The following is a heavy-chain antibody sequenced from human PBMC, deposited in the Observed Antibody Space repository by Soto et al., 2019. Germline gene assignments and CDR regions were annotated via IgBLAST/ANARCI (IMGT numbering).Heavy chain of an antibody. CDR2: INHSGST. J-gene: IGHJ4*02. CDR3: ARMYYDFWSGYYRPYYFDY. CDR1: GVSFSGYY. Sequence: QVQLQQWGAGLLKPSETLSLTCAVYGVSFSGYYWSWIRQPPGKGLEWMGEINHSGSTNYKPSLKSRVTISVDTSKNQFSLKLSSVTAADTAVYYCARMYYDFWSGYYRPYYFDYWGQGTLVTVSS. V-gene: IGHV4-34*01. D-gene: IGHD3-3*01.